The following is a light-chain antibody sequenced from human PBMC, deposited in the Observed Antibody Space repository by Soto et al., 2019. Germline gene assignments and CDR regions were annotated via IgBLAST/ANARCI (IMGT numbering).Light chain of an antibody. V-gene: IGKV1-5*03. Sequence: DIQMTQSPSPLSASVGERVTITFRASQSITTWLAWYQQKPGKAPKLLIYKASSLEGGVPSRFSGSGSGTEFNITISSLQPDDFATYYCQQYNTYPLTFGGGTKVDIK. CDR2: KAS. CDR3: QQYNTYPLT. J-gene: IGKJ4*01. CDR1: QSITTW.